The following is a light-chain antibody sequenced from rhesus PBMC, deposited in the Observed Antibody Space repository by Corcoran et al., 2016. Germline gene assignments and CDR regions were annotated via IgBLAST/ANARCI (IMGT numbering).Light chain of an antibody. CDR2: GAS. CDR3: QKYSSSPFT. V-gene: IGKV3-53*01. CDR1: QSVGSS. J-gene: IGKJ3*01. Sequence: QVILTQSPATLSLSPGERATLSCRASQSVGSSLAWYQQKPGQAPRPHIYGASTRATGIPDRFSGSGSGKEFTLTISSLEPEDFAVYYCQKYSSSPFTFGPGTKLDIK.